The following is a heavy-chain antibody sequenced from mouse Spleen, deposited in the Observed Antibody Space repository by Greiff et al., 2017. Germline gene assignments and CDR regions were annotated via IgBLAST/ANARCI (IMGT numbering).Heavy chain of an antibody. J-gene: IGHJ1*01. CDR1: GFTFSSYA. V-gene: IGHV5-6-2*01. Sequence: EVQLVESGGGLVKPGGSLKLSCAASGFTFSSYAMSWVRQTPEKRLEWVAAINSNGGSTYYPDTVKDRFTISRDNAKNTLYLQMSSLRSEDTALYYCARHLHSNYWYFDVWGAGTTVTVSS. CDR3: ARHLHSNYWYFDV. CDR2: INSNGGST. D-gene: IGHD2-5*01.